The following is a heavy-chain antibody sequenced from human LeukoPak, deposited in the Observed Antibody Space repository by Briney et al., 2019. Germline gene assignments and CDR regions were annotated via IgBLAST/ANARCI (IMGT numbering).Heavy chain of an antibody. CDR2: ISSSSSYI. CDR1: GFNFDDYA. V-gene: IGHV3-21*01. D-gene: IGHD4-23*01. Sequence: GGSLRLSCAASGFNFDDYAMHWVRQAPGKGLEWVSSISSSSSYIFYADSVKGRFTISRDNAKNSLYLQMNSLRAEDTAVYYCARGGLGNFDWGQGTLVTVSS. J-gene: IGHJ4*02. CDR3: ARGGLGNFD.